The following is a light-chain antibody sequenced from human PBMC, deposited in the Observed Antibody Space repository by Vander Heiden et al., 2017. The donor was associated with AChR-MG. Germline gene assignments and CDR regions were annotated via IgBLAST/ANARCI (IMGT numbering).Light chain of an antibody. J-gene: IGLJ2*01. CDR1: SSDVGAYSS. CDR2: EVT. V-gene: IGLV2-8*01. Sequence: QSALTQPPSASGSPGQSVTISCTGTSSDVGAYSSVSWYQQHPGKAPKLMIYEVTQRPSGFPDRFSGSKSGNTASLTVSGLQAEDEADYYCSSYAGSNNLIFGGGTKLTVL. CDR3: SSYAGSNNLI.